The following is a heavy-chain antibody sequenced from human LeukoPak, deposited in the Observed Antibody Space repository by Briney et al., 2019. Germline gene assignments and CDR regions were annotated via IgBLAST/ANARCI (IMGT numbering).Heavy chain of an antibody. Sequence: PRGSLRLSCAASGFTLRDYNMNWVRQAPGQGLEWVSYITDSGSSIHYADSENGRFTISRDNAKNSLYLQMSSLRAEDSAVYYCARSIGLTGGGVDVWGRGTTVTVSS. CDR3: ARSIGLTGGGVDV. V-gene: IGHV3-11*01. CDR1: GFTLRDYN. D-gene: IGHD3-9*01. J-gene: IGHJ6*02. CDR2: ITDSGSSI.